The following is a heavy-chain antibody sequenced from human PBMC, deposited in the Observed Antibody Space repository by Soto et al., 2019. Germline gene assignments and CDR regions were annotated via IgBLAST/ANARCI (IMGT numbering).Heavy chain of an antibody. Sequence: QVQLQESGPGLVKPSQTLSLTCTVSGGSISSGGYYWSWIRQHPGKGLEWIGYIYYSGSTYYNPSRKSRVTISVDTSKNQFSLKLSSVTAADTAVYYCARGALRGDFWSGYYQGGSFDYWGQGTLVTVSS. CDR3: ARGALRGDFWSGYYQGGSFDY. J-gene: IGHJ4*02. CDR2: IYYSGST. D-gene: IGHD3-3*01. V-gene: IGHV4-31*03. CDR1: GGSISSGGYY.